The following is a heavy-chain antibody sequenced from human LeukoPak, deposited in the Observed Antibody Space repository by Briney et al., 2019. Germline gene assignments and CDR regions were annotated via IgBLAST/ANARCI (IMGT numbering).Heavy chain of an antibody. J-gene: IGHJ4*02. CDR1: GFTFSSYD. CDR3: AKDRIFELWFGESSPYYFDS. CDR2: IGTAGDT. D-gene: IGHD3-10*01. Sequence: PGGSLRLSCAASGFTFSSYDMHWVRQATGKGLEWVSAIGTAGDTYYPGSVKGRFTISRENAKNSLYLQMNSLRAGDTAVYYCAKDRIFELWFGESSPYYFDSWGQGTLVTVSS. V-gene: IGHV3-13*01.